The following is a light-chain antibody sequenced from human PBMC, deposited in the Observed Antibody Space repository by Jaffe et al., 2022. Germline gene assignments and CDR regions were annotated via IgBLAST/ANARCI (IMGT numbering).Light chain of an antibody. CDR3: SSYTVTTPYV. V-gene: IGLV2-14*01. J-gene: IGLJ1*01. CDR2: EVS. Sequence: QSALTQPASVSGSLGQSITISCTGTRGDVGGYDYVSWYQQLPGKAPKIVIYEVSNRPSGVSNRFSGSKSGNTASLTISGLQAEDEADYYCSSYTVTTPYVFGTGTKVTVL. CDR1: RGDVGGYDY.